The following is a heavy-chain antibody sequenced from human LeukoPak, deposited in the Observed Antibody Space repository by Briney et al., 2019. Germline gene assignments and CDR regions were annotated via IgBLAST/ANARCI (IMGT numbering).Heavy chain of an antibody. Sequence: GGSLRLSCAASGFTFDDYGMSWVRQVPGKGLEWVSGINWNGSGAGYADSVKGRFTISRDNAKNSLYLQMNSLRAEDTAVYYCARDSRGTTVTTHDYWGQGTLVTVSS. CDR2: INWNGSGA. J-gene: IGHJ4*02. CDR3: ARDSRGTTVTTHDY. CDR1: GFTFDDYG. D-gene: IGHD4-17*01. V-gene: IGHV3-20*04.